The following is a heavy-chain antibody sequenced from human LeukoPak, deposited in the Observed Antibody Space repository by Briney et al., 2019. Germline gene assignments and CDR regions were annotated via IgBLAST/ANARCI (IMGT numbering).Heavy chain of an antibody. Sequence: GGSLRLSCAASGFTFSSYEMNWVRQAPGKELEWVSYISSSGSTIYYADSVKSRFTISRDNAKNSLYLQMNSLRAKDTAIYYCARGPISSNPGTWGQGTLVTVSS. J-gene: IGHJ5*02. CDR2: ISSSGSTI. V-gene: IGHV3-48*03. D-gene: IGHD2-2*01. CDR1: GFTFSSYE. CDR3: ARGPISSNPGT.